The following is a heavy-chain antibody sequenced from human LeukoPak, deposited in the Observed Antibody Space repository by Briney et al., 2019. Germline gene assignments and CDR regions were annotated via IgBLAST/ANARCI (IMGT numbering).Heavy chain of an antibody. J-gene: IGHJ6*03. CDR2: MNPNSGNT. V-gene: IGHV1-8*03. Sequence: SVKVSCKASGYTFTSYDINWVRQATGQGLEWMGWMNPNSGNTGYAQKFQGRVTITRNTSISTAYMELSSLRSEDTAVYYCARGVGATNYYYYYYMDVWGKGTTVTVSS. CDR1: GYTFTSYD. CDR3: ARGVGATNYYYYYYMDV. D-gene: IGHD1-26*01.